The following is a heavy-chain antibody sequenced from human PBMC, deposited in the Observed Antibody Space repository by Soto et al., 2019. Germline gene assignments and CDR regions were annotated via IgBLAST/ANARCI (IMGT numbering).Heavy chain of an antibody. J-gene: IGHJ4*02. CDR2: IKTDGSST. CDR3: AKREGNTYGLFH. CDR1: GFSFSNYW. V-gene: IGHV3-74*01. Sequence: EVQLVESGGGLVQPGGSLRLSCAASGFSFSNYWIHWVRQAPGKGLVWVSRIKTDGSSTDYAASVKGRFTISRDNAKNTLYFHMNSLTAEDTAVYYCAKREGNTYGLFHWGQGTLVTVSS. D-gene: IGHD5-18*01.